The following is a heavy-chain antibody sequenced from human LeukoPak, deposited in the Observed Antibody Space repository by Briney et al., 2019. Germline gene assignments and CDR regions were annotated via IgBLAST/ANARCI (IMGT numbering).Heavy chain of an antibody. CDR3: ATDYGANSGLFDY. D-gene: IGHD4-23*01. CDR2: ISSSGSTI. J-gene: IGHJ4*02. CDR1: GFTFSDYY. Sequence: GRSLRLSCAASGFTFSDYYMGWIRQAPGKGLEWVSYISSSGSTIYYADSVKGRFTISRDNAKNSLYLQMNSLRAEDTAVYYCATDYGANSGLFDYWGQGTLVTVSS. V-gene: IGHV3-11*04.